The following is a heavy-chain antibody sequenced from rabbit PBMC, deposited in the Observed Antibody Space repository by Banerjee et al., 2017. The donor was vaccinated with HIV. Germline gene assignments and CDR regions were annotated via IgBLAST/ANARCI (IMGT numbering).Heavy chain of an antibody. J-gene: IGHJ4*01. CDR3: ARDLAGVIGWNFNL. CDR2: IGSGSTGNT. CDR1: GIDFSSSYW. D-gene: IGHD4-1*01. Sequence: QEQLVESGGGLVTLGGSLKLSCKASGIDFSSSYWICWVRQAPGEGLEWIACIGSGSTGNTYYASWAKGRFTVSKTSSTTVTLQMTSLTAADTATYFCARDLAGVIGWNFNLWGPGTLVTVS. V-gene: IGHV1S45*01.